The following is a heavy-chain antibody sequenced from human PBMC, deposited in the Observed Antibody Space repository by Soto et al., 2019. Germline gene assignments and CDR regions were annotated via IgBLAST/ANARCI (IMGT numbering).Heavy chain of an antibody. J-gene: IGHJ6*02. D-gene: IGHD2-15*01. CDR2: ISGSGGST. Sequence: GGSLRLSCAASGFTFSSYAMSWVRQAPGKGLEWVSAISGSGGSTYYADSVKGRFTISRDNSKNTLYLQMNSLRAEDTAVYYCAKDQRGKWVVVAATFGYYYYGMDVWGQGTTVTVSS. CDR3: AKDQRGKWVVVAATFGYYYYGMDV. CDR1: GFTFSSYA. V-gene: IGHV3-23*01.